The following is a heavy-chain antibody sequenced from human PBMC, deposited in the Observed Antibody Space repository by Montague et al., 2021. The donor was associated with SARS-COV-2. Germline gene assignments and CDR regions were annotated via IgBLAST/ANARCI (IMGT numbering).Heavy chain of an antibody. V-gene: IGHV3-48*03. CDR3: ARESRITMLVVVITSAFDI. CDR2: ISSSGGTT. CDR1: GFPFSSYE. J-gene: IGHJ3*02. D-gene: IGHD3-22*01. Sequence: SLSLCFAASGFPFSSYEMNWVRQAPGKGLEWVSYISSSGGTTFYADSVRGRFTISRDNAKNSLYLQMNSLRAEDTAVYYCARESRITMLVVVITSAFDIWGQGTMVTVSS.